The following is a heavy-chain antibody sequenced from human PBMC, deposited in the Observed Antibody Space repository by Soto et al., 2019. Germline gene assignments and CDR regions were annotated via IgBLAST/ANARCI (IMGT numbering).Heavy chain of an antibody. V-gene: IGHV1-69*01. CDR3: ARTYYQWEALHYFDF. J-gene: IGHJ4*02. CDR1: GGTFSRYG. Sequence: QVQLVQSGAEVQKPGSSVKVSCTASGGTFSRYGFTWVRQAPGQGFQWMGGIIPIFGTTHYEQNFQGRLSLTADESTSTVYMELSSLRSDDTAIYFCARTYYQWEALHYFDFWGQGTLVTVSS. D-gene: IGHD1-26*01. CDR2: IIPIFGTT.